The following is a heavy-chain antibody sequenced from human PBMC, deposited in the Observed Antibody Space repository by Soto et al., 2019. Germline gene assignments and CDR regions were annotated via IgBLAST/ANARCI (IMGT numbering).Heavy chain of an antibody. D-gene: IGHD1-20*01. CDR2: IYYSETT. Sequence: QVQLQESGPGLVKPSETLSLTCTVSGGSVSSCSYYWSWIRQPPGKVLEWIGYIYYSETTTYNPSLKSRVTISVDTSKNQFSLNLNSVTAADTAVYYCASYNWNVDGDYCGQGSLVTVAA. J-gene: IGHJ4*02. V-gene: IGHV4-61*01. CDR3: ASYNWNVDGDY. CDR1: GGSVSSCSYY.